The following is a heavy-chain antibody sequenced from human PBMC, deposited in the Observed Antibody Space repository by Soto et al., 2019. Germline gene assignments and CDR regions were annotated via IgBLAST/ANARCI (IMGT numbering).Heavy chain of an antibody. D-gene: IGHD6-13*01. CDR2: ISSGGSNI. J-gene: IGHJ5*02. V-gene: IGHV3-48*03. CDR1: GFPFRSYE. Sequence: LRLSCAASGFPFRSYEMNWVRQAPGKGLEWISYISSGGSNIYHADSVKGRFTISRDNANKTLFLQMNSLRDDDTAVYYCVRDRRGKGPGWFDVWGQGTLVTVPS. CDR3: VRDRRGKGPGWFDV.